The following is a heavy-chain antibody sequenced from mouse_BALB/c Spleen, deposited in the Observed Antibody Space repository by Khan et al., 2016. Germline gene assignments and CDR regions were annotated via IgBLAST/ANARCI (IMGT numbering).Heavy chain of an antibody. J-gene: IGHJ3*01. CDR3: GRGGDGYYRAWFAY. CDR2: IHYSGST. Sequence: EVQLQESGPDLVKPSQSLSLTCTVTGYSITSGYSWHWIRQFPGNKLEWIVYIHYSGSTNYNPSLKSRISITRDTSKNQFFLQLNSGSTEDTDTYYCGRGGDGYYRAWFAYWGQGTLVTVSA. D-gene: IGHD2-3*01. V-gene: IGHV3-1*02. CDR1: GYSITSGYS.